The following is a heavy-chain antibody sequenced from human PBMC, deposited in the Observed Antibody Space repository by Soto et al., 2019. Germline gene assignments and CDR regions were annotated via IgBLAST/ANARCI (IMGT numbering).Heavy chain of an antibody. CDR1: GFTFSTYA. CDR3: AKDGGGYNYGYVMLDKYYYGMDV. V-gene: IGHV3-30-3*01. J-gene: IGHJ6*02. D-gene: IGHD5-18*01. Sequence: QVQLVESGGGVVQPGRSLRLSCAASGFTFSTYAMHWVRQAPGKGLEWVAVISYDGTNKYYADSVRGRFTISRDNSKNTLFLQMNSLRAEDTAVYYCAKDGGGYNYGYVMLDKYYYGMDVWGQWTTGTVSS. CDR2: ISYDGTNK.